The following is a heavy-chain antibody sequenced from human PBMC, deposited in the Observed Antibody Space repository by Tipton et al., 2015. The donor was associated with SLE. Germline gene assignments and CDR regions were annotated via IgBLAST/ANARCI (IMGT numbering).Heavy chain of an antibody. CDR2: ITNNGNT. D-gene: IGHD1-26*01. CDR1: GGSFSGHY. Sequence: TLSLTCAVYGGSFSGHYWTWIRQPPGKGPEWIGRITNNGNTYYIPSLKSRVTISVDTPNNQFSLKLTSVTVADTAVYYCARDGIVGATTPYYFDYWGQGTLVTVSS. CDR3: ARDGIVGATTPYYFDY. J-gene: IGHJ4*02. V-gene: IGHV4-34*01.